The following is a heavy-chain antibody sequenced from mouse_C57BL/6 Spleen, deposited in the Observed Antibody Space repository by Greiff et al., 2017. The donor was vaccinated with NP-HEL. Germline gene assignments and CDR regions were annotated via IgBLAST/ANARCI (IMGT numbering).Heavy chain of an antibody. Sequence: EVQVVESGGGLVKPGGSLKLSCAASGFTFSSYAMSWVRQTPEKRLEWVATISDGGSYTYYPDNVKGRFTISRDNAKNNLYLQMSHLKSEDTAMYYCARSAQAGYAMDYWGQGTSVTVSS. CDR2: ISDGGSYT. J-gene: IGHJ4*01. V-gene: IGHV5-4*01. D-gene: IGHD3-2*02. CDR3: ARSAQAGYAMDY. CDR1: GFTFSSYA.